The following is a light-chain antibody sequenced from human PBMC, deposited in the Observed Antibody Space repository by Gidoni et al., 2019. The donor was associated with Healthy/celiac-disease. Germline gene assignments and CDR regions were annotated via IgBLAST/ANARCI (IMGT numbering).Light chain of an antibody. CDR1: SSNIGSNT. Sequence: QSVLTQPPSASGTLGQRVTISCSGSSSNIGSNTVTWYQQLPGTAPKLLIYSNNQRPSGVPDRFSGSKSGTSASLAISGLQSEDEADYYCAAWDDSLNGVVFGGGTKLTVL. J-gene: IGLJ2*01. V-gene: IGLV1-44*01. CDR3: AAWDDSLNGVV. CDR2: SNN.